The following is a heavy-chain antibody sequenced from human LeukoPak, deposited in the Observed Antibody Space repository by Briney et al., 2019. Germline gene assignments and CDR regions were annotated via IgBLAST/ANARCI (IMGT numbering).Heavy chain of an antibody. CDR3: ARDLKMGYSSGRYSWGTGSSNDY. V-gene: IGHV1-18*01. J-gene: IGHJ4*02. D-gene: IGHD6-19*01. CDR2: IIAYNGNT. Sequence: ASVKVSCKASGYTFTSYGISWVRQAPGQGLEWMGWIIAYNGNTNYAQKLQGRVTMTTATSTSTAYMELRSLRSDDTAVYYCARDLKMGYSSGRYSWGTGSSNDYWGQGTLVTVSS. CDR1: GYTFTSYG.